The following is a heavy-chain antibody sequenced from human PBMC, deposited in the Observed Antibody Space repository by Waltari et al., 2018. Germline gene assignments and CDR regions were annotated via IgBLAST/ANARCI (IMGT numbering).Heavy chain of an antibody. J-gene: IGHJ3*02. CDR1: GGTFSSYA. CDR2: IIPIFGTA. D-gene: IGHD1-1*01. CDR3: ASPRQLGDAFDI. Sequence: QVQLVQSGAEVKKPGSSVKVSCTASGGTFSSYAISWVRQAPGQGLEWMGGIIPIFGTANYAQKFQGRVTITTDESTSTAYMELSSLRSEDTAVYYCASPRQLGDAFDIWGQGTMVTVSS. V-gene: IGHV1-69*05.